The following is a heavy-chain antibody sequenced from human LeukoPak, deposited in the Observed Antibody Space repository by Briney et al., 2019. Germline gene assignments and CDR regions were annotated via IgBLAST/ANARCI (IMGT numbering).Heavy chain of an antibody. CDR1: GGSISSSSYY. J-gene: IGHJ4*02. Sequence: SETLSLTCTVSGGSISSSSYYWSWIRQPPGKGLEWIGYIYYSGSTYYNPSLKSRVTISVDTSKNQFSLKLSSVTAADTAVYYCARAPYYDSSGYSPFDYWGQGTLVTVSS. CDR3: ARAPYYDSSGYSPFDY. D-gene: IGHD3-22*01. CDR2: IYYSGST. V-gene: IGHV4-30-4*01.